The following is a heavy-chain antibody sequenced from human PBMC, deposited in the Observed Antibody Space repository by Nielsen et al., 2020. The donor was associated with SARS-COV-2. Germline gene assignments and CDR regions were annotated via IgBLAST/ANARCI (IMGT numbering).Heavy chain of an antibody. D-gene: IGHD5-24*01. CDR3: VRDEVEMATTPGFDS. CDR2: IWYDGSNK. Sequence: GGSLRFSCAASGFIFSTYGMHWVRQAPGKGLEWVAVIWYDGSNKYYADSVKGRFTISRDNAKNSLYLQMNSLRAEDTAVYHCVRDEVEMATTPGFDSWGQGTLVTVSS. V-gene: IGHV3-33*01. CDR1: GFIFSTYG. J-gene: IGHJ4*02.